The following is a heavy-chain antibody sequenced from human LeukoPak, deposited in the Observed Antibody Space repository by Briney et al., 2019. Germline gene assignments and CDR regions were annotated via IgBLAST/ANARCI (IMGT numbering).Heavy chain of an antibody. V-gene: IGHV6-1*01. CDR2: TYYRAKWYN. CDR1: GDSVSSNSAA. D-gene: IGHD2-2*01. CDR3: ARSPLYCSSTSCYGPFAFDI. J-gene: IGHJ3*02. Sequence: SHTLSLTCAISGDSVSSNSAAWNWIRQSPSRGLKWLGRTYYRAKWYNDYAVSVKSRITINPDTSKNQFSLQLNSVTPEDTAVYYCARSPLYCSSTSCYGPFAFDIWGQGTMVTVSS.